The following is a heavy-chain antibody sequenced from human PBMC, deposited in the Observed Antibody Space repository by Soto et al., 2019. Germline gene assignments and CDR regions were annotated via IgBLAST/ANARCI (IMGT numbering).Heavy chain of an antibody. Sequence: GESLKISCKGSGYSFTSYWIGWVRQMPGKGLEWMGIIYPGDSDTRYSPSFQGQVTISADKSISTAYLQWSSLKASDTAMYYCARRSDTAGYYYGMDVWGQGTTVTVSS. CDR2: IYPGDSDT. D-gene: IGHD6-13*01. CDR1: GYSFTSYW. CDR3: ARRSDTAGYYYGMDV. J-gene: IGHJ6*02. V-gene: IGHV5-51*01.